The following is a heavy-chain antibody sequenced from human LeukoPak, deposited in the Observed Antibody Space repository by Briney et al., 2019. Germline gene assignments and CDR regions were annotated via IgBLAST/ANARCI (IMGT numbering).Heavy chain of an antibody. Sequence: PETLSLTCTVSGYSISSGYYWGWIRQPPGKGLEWIGSIYHSGSTYYNPSLKSRVTISVDTSKNQFSLKPSSVTAADTAVYYCARAWIQLWYYFDYWGQGTLVTVSS. D-gene: IGHD5-18*01. V-gene: IGHV4-38-2*02. CDR2: IYHSGST. J-gene: IGHJ4*02. CDR1: GYSISSGYY. CDR3: ARAWIQLWYYFDY.